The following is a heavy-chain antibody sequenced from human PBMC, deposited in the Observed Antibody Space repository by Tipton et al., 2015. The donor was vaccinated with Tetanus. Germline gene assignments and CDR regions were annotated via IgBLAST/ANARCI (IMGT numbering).Heavy chain of an antibody. J-gene: IGHJ4*02. CDR2: ISGSGGST. Sequence: SPRLSCAASGFTFSSYAMSWVRQAPGKGLEWVSAISGSGGSTYYADSVKGRFTISRDNSKNTLYLQMNSLRAEDTAVYYCAKEQYYDFWSGYYVLDYWGQGTLVTASS. CDR3: AKEQYYDFWSGYYVLDY. CDR1: GFTFSSYA. V-gene: IGHV3-23*01. D-gene: IGHD3-3*01.